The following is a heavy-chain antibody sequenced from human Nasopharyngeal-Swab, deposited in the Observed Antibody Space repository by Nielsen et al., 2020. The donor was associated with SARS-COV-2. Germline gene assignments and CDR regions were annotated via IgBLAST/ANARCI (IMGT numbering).Heavy chain of an antibody. D-gene: IGHD6-6*01. CDR1: GGSISRGGYY. Sequence: SETLSLTCTVSGGSISRGGYYWSWVRPHPGKGLEWIGYIYYSGSTYYNPSLKSRVTISVDTSKNQFSLKLSSVTAADTAVYYCARIAARSTFFDYWGQGTLVTVSS. V-gene: IGHV4-31*03. J-gene: IGHJ4*02. CDR3: ARIAARSTFFDY. CDR2: IYYSGST.